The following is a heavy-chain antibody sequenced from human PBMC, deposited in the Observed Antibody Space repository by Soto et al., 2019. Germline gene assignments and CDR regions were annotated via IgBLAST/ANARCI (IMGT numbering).Heavy chain of an antibody. CDR1: GFTFSSYS. D-gene: IGHD2-15*01. J-gene: IGHJ4*02. V-gene: IGHV3-48*01. Sequence: EVQLVDSGGGLVQPGGSLRLSCAASGFTFSSYSMNWVRQAPGKGLEWVSYISSSSSTIYYADSVKGRFTISRDNAKNSLYLQMNSLRAEDTAVYYCARHKYCSGGTCLTDYWGQGTLVTVSS. CDR3: ARHKYCSGGTCLTDY. CDR2: ISSSSSTI.